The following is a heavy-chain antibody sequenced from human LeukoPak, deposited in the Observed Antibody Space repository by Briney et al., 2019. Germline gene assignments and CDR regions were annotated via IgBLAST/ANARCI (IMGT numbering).Heavy chain of an antibody. CDR1: GFTFWSYG. CDR3: AKDRRIMPSVYGMDV. J-gene: IGHJ6*02. V-gene: IGHV3-30*18. D-gene: IGHD2-15*01. Sequence: PGGSLRLSCAASGFTFWSYGMHWVRQAPGKGLEWVAVVSYDGRNEYYADSVKGRLTISRDNSKNTLYLQMNSLRAEDTAVYYCAKDRRIMPSVYGMDVWGQGTTVTVSS. CDR2: VSYDGRNE.